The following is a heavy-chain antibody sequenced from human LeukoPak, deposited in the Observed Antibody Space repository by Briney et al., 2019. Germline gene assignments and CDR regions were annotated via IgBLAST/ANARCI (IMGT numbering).Heavy chain of an antibody. Sequence: SETLSLTCTVSGGSISGYSWSWIRQPAGKGLEWIGHVYLSGSTTYNPSLKSRVTMSIDTSKNQFSLTLTSMTAADTAVYYCAGGGAGSTACFDQWGQGTLVTVSS. CDR1: GGSISGYS. J-gene: IGHJ4*02. CDR3: AGGGAGSTACFDQ. V-gene: IGHV4-4*07. D-gene: IGHD1-26*01. CDR2: VYLSGST.